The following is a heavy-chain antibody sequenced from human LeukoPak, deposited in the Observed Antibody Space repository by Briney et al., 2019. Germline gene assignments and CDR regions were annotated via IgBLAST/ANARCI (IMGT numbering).Heavy chain of an antibody. CDR2: IYPRDGST. V-gene: IGHV1-46*01. CDR1: GYTFTSNY. CDR3: ARDQEGFDY. Sequence: ASVKVSCKASGYTFTSNYIHWVRQAPGQRLEWMGMIYPRDGSTSYAQKFHGRVTVTRDTSTSTVHMELSGLRSEDTAVYYCARDQEGFDYWGQGTLVTVSS. J-gene: IGHJ4*02.